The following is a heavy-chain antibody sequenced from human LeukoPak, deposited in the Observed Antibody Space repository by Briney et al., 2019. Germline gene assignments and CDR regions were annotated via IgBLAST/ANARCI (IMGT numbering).Heavy chain of an antibody. Sequence: PGGSLRLSCEASGFTFGNYAIHWGRQVPGEGLEGWAVIRHNGGTQYYAASMKGRFTIPRDNSQTTVFLQMNSLRPEDTAVYYCARDAQSGAFSDFDYWGQGTLVTVSS. J-gene: IGHJ4*02. V-gene: IGHV3-30-3*01. D-gene: IGHD1-26*01. CDR2: IRHNGGTQ. CDR3: ARDAQSGAFSDFDY. CDR1: GFTFGNYA.